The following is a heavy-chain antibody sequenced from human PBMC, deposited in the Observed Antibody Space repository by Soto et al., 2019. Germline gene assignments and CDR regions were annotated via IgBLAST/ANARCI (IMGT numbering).Heavy chain of an antibody. V-gene: IGHV4-34*01. J-gene: IGHJ4*02. CDR3: ARGGYSGYDFATTIFDY. D-gene: IGHD5-12*01. Sequence: QVQLQQWGAGLLKPSETLSLTCAVYGGSLSGYYWSWIRQPPGKGLEWIGEINHSGSTNYNPSLKSRVTISVDTSKNQFSLKLSSVTAADTAVYYCARGGYSGYDFATTIFDYWGQGTLVTVSS. CDR1: GGSLSGYY. CDR2: INHSGST.